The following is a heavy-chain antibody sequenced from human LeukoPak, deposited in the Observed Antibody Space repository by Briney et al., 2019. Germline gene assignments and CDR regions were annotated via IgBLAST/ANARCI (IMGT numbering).Heavy chain of an antibody. Sequence: SVKVSCKASGGTFSSYAISWVRQAPGQGLEWMGGIIPIFGTANYAQKFQGRVTITADKSTSTAYMELSSLRSEDTAVYYCAGVSSSGLGSFYYYGMDVWGQGTTVTVSS. CDR1: GGTFSSYA. CDR2: IIPIFGTA. V-gene: IGHV1-69*06. J-gene: IGHJ6*02. D-gene: IGHD3-22*01. CDR3: AGVSSSGLGSFYYYGMDV.